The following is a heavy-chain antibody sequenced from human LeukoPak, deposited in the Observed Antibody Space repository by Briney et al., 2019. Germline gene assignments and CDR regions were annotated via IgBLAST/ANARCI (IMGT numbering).Heavy chain of an antibody. V-gene: IGHV4-34*01. J-gene: IGHJ3*02. CDR1: GGSFSGYY. CDR2: INHSGST. D-gene: IGHD5-24*01. Sequence: SETLSLTCAVYGGSFSGYYWSWIRQPPGKGLEWIGEINHSGSTNCTPSLKSRVTISVDTSKNQFSLQLSSVTAADTAVYYCARHMDGPDAFDIWGQGTMVTVSS. CDR3: ARHMDGPDAFDI.